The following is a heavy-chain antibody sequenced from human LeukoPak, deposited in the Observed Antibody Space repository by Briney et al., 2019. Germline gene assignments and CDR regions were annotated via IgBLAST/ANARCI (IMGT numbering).Heavy chain of an antibody. J-gene: IGHJ2*01. Sequence: SETLSLTCTVSGGSISSYYWSWIRQPPGKGLEWIGYIYYSGSTNYNPSLKGRVTISVDTSKNQFSLKLSSVTAADTAVYYCARVALDIVVVVAATPEWYFDLWGRGTLVTVSS. CDR1: GGSISSYY. D-gene: IGHD2-15*01. V-gene: IGHV4-59*01. CDR3: ARVALDIVVVVAATPEWYFDL. CDR2: IYYSGST.